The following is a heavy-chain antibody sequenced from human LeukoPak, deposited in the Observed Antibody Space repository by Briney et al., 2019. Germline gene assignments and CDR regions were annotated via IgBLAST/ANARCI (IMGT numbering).Heavy chain of an antibody. V-gene: IGHV4-31*11. J-gene: IGHJ4*02. Sequence: SQTLSLTCAVSGGSISSGGYYWSWIRQHPGKGLEWIGYIYYSGSTYYNTSLKSRVTISVDTSKNQFYLKLSSVTAADTAVYYCARYDSSGYYCHWGQGTLVTVSS. CDR2: IYYSGST. D-gene: IGHD3-22*01. CDR1: GGSISSGGYY. CDR3: ARYDSSGYYCH.